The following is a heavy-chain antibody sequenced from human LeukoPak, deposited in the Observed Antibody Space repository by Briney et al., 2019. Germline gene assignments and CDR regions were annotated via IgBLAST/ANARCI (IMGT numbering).Heavy chain of an antibody. CDR3: ARDLNWETY. V-gene: IGHV3-7*01. J-gene: IGHJ4*02. CDR2: IKTDGSQI. D-gene: IGHD7-27*01. CDR1: GFTFSNAW. Sequence: GGSLRLSCAASGFTFSNAWMSWVRQAPGKGLEWVANIKTDGSQIYYVDSVKGRFTISRDNAKNSLYLQMNSLRAEDTAVYYCARDLNWETYWGQGTLVSVSS.